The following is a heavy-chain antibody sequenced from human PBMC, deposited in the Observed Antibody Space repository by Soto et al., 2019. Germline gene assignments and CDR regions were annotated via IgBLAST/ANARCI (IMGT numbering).Heavy chain of an antibody. J-gene: IGHJ4*02. Sequence: SETLSLTCTVSGGSISSYYWSWIRQPPGKGQEWIGYIYYSGSTNYNPSLKRRVTITVDTSKNQFSLKLSSVTAADTAVYYCARRYGGNLDYWGQGTLVTVSS. CDR3: ARRYGGNLDY. V-gene: IGHV4-59*08. CDR2: IYYSGST. CDR1: GGSISSYY. D-gene: IGHD1-26*01.